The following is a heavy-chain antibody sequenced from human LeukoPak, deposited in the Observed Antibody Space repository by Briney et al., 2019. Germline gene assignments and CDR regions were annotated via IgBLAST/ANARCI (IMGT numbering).Heavy chain of an antibody. D-gene: IGHD1-26*01. CDR2: IYSGGST. CDR1: GFTVSSNY. J-gene: IGHJ3*02. V-gene: IGHV3-66*01. CDR3: AREITWEVPPI. Sequence: GGSLRLSCAASGFTVSSNYMSWVRQAPGKGLEWVSVIYSGGSTYYADSVEGRFTISRDNSKNTLYLQMNSLRAEDTAVYYCAREITWEVPPIWGQGTMVTVSS.